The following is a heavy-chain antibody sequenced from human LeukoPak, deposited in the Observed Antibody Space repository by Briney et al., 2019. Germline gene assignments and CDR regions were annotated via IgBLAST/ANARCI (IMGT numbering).Heavy chain of an antibody. CDR3: ARERYYDFWSGKGDAFDI. D-gene: IGHD3-3*01. CDR1: GGSISSGGYY. Sequence: SETLSLTCTVSGGSISSGGYYWSWIRQPPGKGLEWIGYIYHSGSTYYNPSLKSRVTISVDRSKNQFSLKLSSVTAADTAVYCCARERYYDFWSGKGDAFDIWGQGTMVTVSS. V-gene: IGHV4-30-2*01. CDR2: IYHSGST. J-gene: IGHJ3*02.